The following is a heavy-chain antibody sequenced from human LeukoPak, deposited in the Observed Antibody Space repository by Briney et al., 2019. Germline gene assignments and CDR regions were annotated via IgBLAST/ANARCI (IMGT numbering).Heavy chain of an antibody. Sequence: PSETLSLTCTVSGGSISSSSYYWGWIRQAPGKGLEWIGSIYYSGSTYYNPSLKSRVTISVDTSKNQFSLKLSSVTAADTAVYYCARQKGLIVVVNFDYWGQGTLVTVSS. CDR2: IYYSGST. J-gene: IGHJ4*02. CDR1: GGSISSSSYY. CDR3: ARQKGLIVVVNFDY. D-gene: IGHD3-22*01. V-gene: IGHV4-39*01.